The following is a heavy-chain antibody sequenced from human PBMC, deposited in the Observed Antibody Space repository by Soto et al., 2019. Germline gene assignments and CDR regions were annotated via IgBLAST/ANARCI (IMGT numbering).Heavy chain of an antibody. Sequence: QVQLVESGGGVVQPGRSLRLSCAASGFTFSSYAMHWVRQAPGKGLEWVAVISYDGSNKYYADSVKGRFTISRENSKNPLYLQMNSLRAEDTAVYYCARTYYYDSSGYSDLGYWGQGTLVTVSS. CDR2: ISYDGSNK. J-gene: IGHJ4*02. CDR3: ARTYYYDSSGYSDLGY. V-gene: IGHV3-30-3*01. CDR1: GFTFSSYA. D-gene: IGHD3-22*01.